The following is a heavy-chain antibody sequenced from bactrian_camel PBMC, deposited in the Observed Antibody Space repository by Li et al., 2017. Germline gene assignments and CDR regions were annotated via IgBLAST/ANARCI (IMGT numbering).Heavy chain of an antibody. CDR3: AASGRCTLGRIGSADDYTG. V-gene: IGHV3S53*01. CDR2: IANPGDRT. D-gene: IGHD1*01. Sequence: HVQLVESGGGSVQAGGSLRLSCVSRDIYSSNCMGWFRKTPGGERDAVAVIANPGDRTYYADPVKGRATISRDNAKNTVYLQLNSLKPEDTALYYCAASGRCTLGRIGSADDYTGWGQGTQVTVS. CDR1: RDIYSSNC. J-gene: IGHJ4*01.